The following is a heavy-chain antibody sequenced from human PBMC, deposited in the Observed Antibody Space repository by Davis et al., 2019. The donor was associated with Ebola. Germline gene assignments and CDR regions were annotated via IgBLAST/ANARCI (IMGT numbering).Heavy chain of an antibody. Sequence: GESLKISCATSGFNFDDYTMHWVRQGPMKGLEWVSLISWDGAHTYYADSVRGRFTISRDNSKDSLYLQMTGLRIEDTALYYCARDVKWGGLSMTYGMDVWGQGTTVTVSS. CDR3: ARDVKWGGLSMTYGMDV. V-gene: IGHV3-43*01. D-gene: IGHD3-22*01. CDR2: ISWDGAHT. J-gene: IGHJ6*02. CDR1: GFNFDDYT.